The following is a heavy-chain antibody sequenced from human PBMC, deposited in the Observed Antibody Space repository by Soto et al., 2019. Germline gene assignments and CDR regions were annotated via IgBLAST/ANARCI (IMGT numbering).Heavy chain of an antibody. CDR1: GYTFTSYY. J-gene: IGHJ5*02. CDR3: ARDAVLGIVVVTAPSRWFDP. D-gene: IGHD2-21*02. Sequence: ASVKVSCKASGYTFTSYYMHWVRQAPGQGLEWMGIINPSGGSTSYAQKFQGRVTMTRDTSTSTVYMELSSLRSEDTAVYYCARDAVLGIVVVTAPSRWFDPWGQGTLVTVSS. V-gene: IGHV1-46*01. CDR2: INPSGGST.